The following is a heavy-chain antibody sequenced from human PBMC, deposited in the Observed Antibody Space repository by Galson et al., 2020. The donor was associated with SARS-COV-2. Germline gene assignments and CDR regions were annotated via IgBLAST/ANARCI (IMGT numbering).Heavy chain of an antibody. J-gene: IGHJ4*02. CDR2: ISCSGGST. D-gene: IGHD4-17*01. CDR1: GFNFRSYA. CDR3: AKDHILYDDSPAYFDY. Sequence: GESLKTSCAASGFNFRSYAMSLVRQAPGQGLELVSAISCSGGSTYYADSVKGRFHISRDNSKNTLYLQMNSLRAEDTAVYYCAKDHILYDDSPAYFDYWGQGTLVTVSS. V-gene: IGHV3-23*01.